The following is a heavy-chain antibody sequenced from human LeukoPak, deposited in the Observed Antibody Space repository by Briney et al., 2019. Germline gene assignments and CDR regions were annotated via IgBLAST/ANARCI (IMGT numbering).Heavy chain of an antibody. D-gene: IGHD5-12*01. Sequence: GGSLRLSCAASGFTFSSYSMNWVRQAPGRGLEWVSYISSSSSTIYYADSVKGRFTISRDNAKNSLYLQMNSLRAEDTAVYYCARDTPYSGYDKDAFDIWGQGTMVTVSS. CDR3: ARDTPYSGYDKDAFDI. V-gene: IGHV3-48*01. CDR2: ISSSSSTI. CDR1: GFTFSSYS. J-gene: IGHJ3*02.